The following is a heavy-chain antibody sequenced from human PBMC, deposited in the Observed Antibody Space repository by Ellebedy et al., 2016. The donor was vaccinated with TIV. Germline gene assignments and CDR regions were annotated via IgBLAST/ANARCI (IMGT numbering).Heavy chain of an antibody. CDR1: GGTFSSYA. V-gene: IGHV1-69*13. Sequence: SVKVSCXASGGTFSSYAISWVRQAPRQGLEWMGGIIPIFGTANYAQKFQGRVTITADESTSTAYMELSSLRSEDTAVYYCGGGQWLAHVTYYYYGMDVWGQGTTVTVSS. J-gene: IGHJ6*02. D-gene: IGHD6-19*01. CDR2: IIPIFGTA. CDR3: GGGQWLAHVTYYYYGMDV.